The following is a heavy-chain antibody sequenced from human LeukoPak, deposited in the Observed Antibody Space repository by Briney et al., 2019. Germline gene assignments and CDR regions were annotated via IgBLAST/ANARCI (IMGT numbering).Heavy chain of an antibody. CDR3: ARGDGGSYHPINI. V-gene: IGHV4-4*07. Sequence: SETLSLTCTVSGGSISSYHWSWIRQSAGKRLEWIGRIYSSGSTNYNPSLKSRVTMSVDTSKNQFSLKLRSVTAADTAVYYCARGDGGSYHPINIWGQGTMVTVSS. J-gene: IGHJ3*02. CDR2: IYSSGST. CDR1: GGSISSYH. D-gene: IGHD1-26*01.